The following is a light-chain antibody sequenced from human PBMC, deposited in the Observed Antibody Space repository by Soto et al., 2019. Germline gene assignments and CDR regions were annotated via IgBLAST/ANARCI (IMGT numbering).Light chain of an antibody. J-gene: IGLJ1*01. Sequence: LTQPRSRTRTPEQSLTISCTRTSSDAGGYNYVSWSQQHPGKSPKLMIYEVSKRPSGVPDRFSGSKSGHTASLTVSGLQAEDEADYYCSSYAGSNNFVFGTGTKVTVL. CDR2: EVS. CDR1: SSDAGGYNY. V-gene: IGLV2-8*01. CDR3: SSYAGSNNFV.